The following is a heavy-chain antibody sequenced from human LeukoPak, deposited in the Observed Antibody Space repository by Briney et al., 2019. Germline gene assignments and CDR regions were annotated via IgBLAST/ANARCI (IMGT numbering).Heavy chain of an antibody. CDR3: AGARLLVRGFDY. CDR1: GGSFSGYY. Sequence: SETLSLTCAVYGGSFSGYYWSWIRQPPGKGLEWIGEINHSGSTNYNPSLKSRVTISVDTSKNQFSLKLSSVDAADPAGYYCAGARLLVRGFDYWGQGTLATVSS. CDR2: INHSGST. V-gene: IGHV4-34*01. J-gene: IGHJ4*02. D-gene: IGHD3-10*01.